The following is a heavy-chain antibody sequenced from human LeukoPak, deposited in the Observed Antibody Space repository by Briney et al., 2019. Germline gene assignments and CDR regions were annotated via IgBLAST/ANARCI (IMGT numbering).Heavy chain of an antibody. CDR2: INSDGSTT. J-gene: IGHJ4*02. Sequence: GGSLRLSCAASGFTFRSHWMHWVRQAPGKGLVWVSRINSDGSTTAYADSVKGRFTISRDNAENTLYLQMNSLRAEDTAVYYCTRDSGTGSAWYPFDYWGQGTLVTVSS. D-gene: IGHD6-19*01. CDR1: GFTFRSHW. V-gene: IGHV3-74*03. CDR3: TRDSGTGSAWYPFDY.